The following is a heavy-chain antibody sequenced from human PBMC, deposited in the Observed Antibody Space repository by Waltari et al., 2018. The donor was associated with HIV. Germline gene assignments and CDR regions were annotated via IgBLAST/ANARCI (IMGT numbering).Heavy chain of an antibody. CDR2: IRSKTSGETR. D-gene: IGHD3-3*01. CDR1: GFTFGVDG. CDR3: VRDLAWRAFDV. J-gene: IGHJ3*01. V-gene: IGHV3-49*04. Sequence: QLVESGGALIQPGRSLRLSCTASGFTFGVDGMNWVRQAPGKGLEWVGFIRSKTSGETREYAASVKGRFSISRDDSKGMVYLQMNSLRADDTALYYCVRDLAWRAFDVWGQGTMVTVSS.